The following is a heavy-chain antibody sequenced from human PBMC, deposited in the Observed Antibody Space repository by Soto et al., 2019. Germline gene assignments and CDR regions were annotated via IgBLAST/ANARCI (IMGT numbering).Heavy chain of an antibody. CDR2: INPSGGST. Sequence: QVQLVQSGAEVKKPGASVKVSCKASGYTFTSYYMHWVRQAPGQGREWMGIINPSGGSTSYAQKFQGSVTRTRATSTSTVYMELSSLRSEDTAVYYCARAGVWYYDSSGYYFGYWGQGTLVTVSS. CDR1: GYTFTSYY. V-gene: IGHV1-46*01. D-gene: IGHD3-22*01. CDR3: ARAGVWYYDSSGYYFGY. J-gene: IGHJ4*02.